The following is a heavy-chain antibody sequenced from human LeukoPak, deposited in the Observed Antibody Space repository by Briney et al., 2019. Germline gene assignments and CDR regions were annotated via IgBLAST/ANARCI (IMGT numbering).Heavy chain of an antibody. J-gene: IGHJ4*02. V-gene: IGHV3-33*01. CDR2: IWYDGSNK. D-gene: IGHD6-19*01. CDR1: GFTFSSYG. Sequence: GGSLRLSCAASGFTFSSYGMHWVRQAPGKGLEWVAVIWYDGSNKYYADSVKGRFTISRDNSKNTLYLQMNSLRAEDTAVYYCALLAVASDFDYWGQGTLVTVSS. CDR3: ALLAVASDFDY.